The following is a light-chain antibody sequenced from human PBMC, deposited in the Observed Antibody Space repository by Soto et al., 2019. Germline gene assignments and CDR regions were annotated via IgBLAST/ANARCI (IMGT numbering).Light chain of an antibody. CDR1: QRISSW. CDR3: QQYDSYAWA. CDR2: DAS. Sequence: DIKMTQSPSILSASVGDRVTITCRASQRISSWLAWYQQKPGKASKLLIYDASSLESGVPSRFSGIGSGTEVTLTITSLQPDDFATYYCQQYDSYAWAFGQGTKVDIK. J-gene: IGKJ1*01. V-gene: IGKV1-5*01.